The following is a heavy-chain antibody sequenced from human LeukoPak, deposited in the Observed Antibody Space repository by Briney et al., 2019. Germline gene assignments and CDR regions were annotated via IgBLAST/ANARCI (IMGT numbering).Heavy chain of an antibody. J-gene: IGHJ6*02. CDR1: GFTFSSYG. Sequence: GSLRLSCAASGFTFSSYGMHWVRQAPGKGLEWVAVISYDGSNKYYADSVKGRFTISRDNSKNTLYLQMNSLRAEDTAVYYCAKDQVAVAGTGSYGLYYYGMDVWGQGTTVTVSS. V-gene: IGHV3-30*18. CDR2: ISYDGSNK. CDR3: AKDQVAVAGTGSYGLYYYGMDV. D-gene: IGHD6-19*01.